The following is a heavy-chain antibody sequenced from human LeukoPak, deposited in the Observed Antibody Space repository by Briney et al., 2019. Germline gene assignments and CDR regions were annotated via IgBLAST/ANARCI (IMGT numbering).Heavy chain of an antibody. D-gene: IGHD1-7*01. J-gene: IGHJ4*02. CDR1: GFTFSSYG. CDR2: ISYDGSNK. Sequence: GRSLRLSCAASGFTFSSYGMHWVRQAPGKGLEWVAVISYDGSNKYYTDSVKGRFTIPRDNSKNTLCLQVNSLRAEDTAVYYCAKDSWNYFLGGSRPRHFDYWGQGTLVTVSS. CDR3: AKDSWNYFLGGSRPRHFDY. V-gene: IGHV3-30*18.